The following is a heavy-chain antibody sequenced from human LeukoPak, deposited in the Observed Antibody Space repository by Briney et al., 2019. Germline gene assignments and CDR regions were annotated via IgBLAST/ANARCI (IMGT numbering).Heavy chain of an antibody. CDR2: ISATNGNT. CDR1: GYTFTNYDYG. Sequence: GASVKVSCKASGYTFTNYDYGISLVRQAPGQGLKWVGWISATNGNTKYVQEFQGRVSMTTDTSTNTAYMELRSLRSDDTAVYFCARVYGYNIGIYYFDYWGQGTLVTVSS. J-gene: IGHJ4*02. CDR3: ARVYGYNIGIYYFDY. D-gene: IGHD2/OR15-2a*01. V-gene: IGHV1-18*01.